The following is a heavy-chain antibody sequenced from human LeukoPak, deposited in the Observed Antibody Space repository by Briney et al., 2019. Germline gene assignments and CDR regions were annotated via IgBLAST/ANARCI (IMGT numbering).Heavy chain of an antibody. CDR3: AKANVMRGTTWTYYYIDV. Sequence: GGSLRLSCAASGFTFSSYAMSWVRQAPGKGLEWVSQISESGGNIDYADSVKGRFSISRDTSENTLHLQMSRLRVEDTAVYFCAKANVMRGTTWTYYYIDVWGKGTTVTVSS. V-gene: IGHV3-23*01. J-gene: IGHJ6*03. D-gene: IGHD1-1*01. CDR1: GFTFSSYA. CDR2: ISESGGNI.